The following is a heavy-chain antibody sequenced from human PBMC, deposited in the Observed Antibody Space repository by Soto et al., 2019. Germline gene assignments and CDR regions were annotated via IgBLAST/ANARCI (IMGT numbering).Heavy chain of an antibody. D-gene: IGHD6-13*01. Sequence: EVQLLESGGGLVHPGGSLRLSCAASGFIFSNFALTWVRQAPGKGLEWVSTIVESGGSTYYTASVKGRFTISRDNSEKTLYLQMNSLRADDTAVYYCARLSAGHHVAFDIWGHGTMVTVSS. CDR1: GFIFSNFA. CDR2: IVESGGST. V-gene: IGHV3-23*01. CDR3: ARLSAGHHVAFDI. J-gene: IGHJ3*02.